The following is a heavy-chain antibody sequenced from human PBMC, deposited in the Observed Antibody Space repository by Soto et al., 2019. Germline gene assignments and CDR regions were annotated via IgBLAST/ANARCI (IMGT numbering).Heavy chain of an antibody. V-gene: IGHV5-10-1*01. J-gene: IGHJ4*02. CDR2: IDPSDSQA. D-gene: IGHD3-22*01. Sequence: GESLKISCKGSGYSFAGYWITWVRQKPGKGLEWMGRIDPSDSQAYYSPSFRGHVTISVTKSITTVFLQWSSLRASDTAMYYCARQIYDSDTGPNFQYYFDSWGQGTPVTVS. CDR1: GYSFAGYW. CDR3: ARQIYDSDTGPNFQYYFDS.